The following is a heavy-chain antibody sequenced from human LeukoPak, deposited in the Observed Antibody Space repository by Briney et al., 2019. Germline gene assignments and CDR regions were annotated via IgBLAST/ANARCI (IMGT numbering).Heavy chain of an antibody. V-gene: IGHV1-18*01. CDR2: ISAYNGNT. Sequence: GASVKVSCKASGCTFTSYGISWVRQAPGQGLEWMGWISAYNGNTNYAQKLQGRVTMTTDTSTSTAYMELRSLRSDDTAVYYCASHYYDSLTGYFDDFDTWGQGTMVTVSS. D-gene: IGHD3-9*01. CDR1: GCTFTSYG. CDR3: ASHYYDSLTGYFDDFDT. J-gene: IGHJ3*02.